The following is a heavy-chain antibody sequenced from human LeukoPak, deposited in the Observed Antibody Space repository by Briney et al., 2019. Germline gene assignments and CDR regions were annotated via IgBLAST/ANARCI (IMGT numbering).Heavy chain of an antibody. CDR1: GFTFNSYA. D-gene: IGHD1-1*01. CDR2: ISGSGGNT. J-gene: IGHJ4*02. Sequence: PGGSLRLSCAASGFTFNSYAMSWVRQAPGKGLEWVSTISGSGGNTYYADSVKGRFTISRDNSKNTLYLQMNSLRAEDTAVYYCARAVYSRYTPKGYFDYWGQGTLVTVSS. V-gene: IGHV3-23*01. CDR3: ARAVYSRYTPKGYFDY.